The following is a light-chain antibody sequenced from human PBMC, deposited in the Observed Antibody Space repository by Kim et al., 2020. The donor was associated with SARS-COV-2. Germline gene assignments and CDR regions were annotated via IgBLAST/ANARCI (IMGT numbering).Light chain of an antibody. V-gene: IGKV1-27*01. Sequence: DIQMTQSPSSLSASIGDRVTITCRASQGISNFLAWYQQRPGKVPKLLIDAASTLQSGVPSRFSGSGSRTDFTLTISTLQPEDVATYYCQKYNSVPQPFGQGTKVDIK. CDR2: AAS. CDR1: QGISNF. J-gene: IGKJ1*01. CDR3: QKYNSVPQP.